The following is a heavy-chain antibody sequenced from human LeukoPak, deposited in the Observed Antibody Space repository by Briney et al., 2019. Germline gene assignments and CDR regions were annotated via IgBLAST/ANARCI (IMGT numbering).Heavy chain of an antibody. CDR3: ARHTFARPFDS. Sequence: TPSETLSLTCHVSGYSISGSYWSWVRQPPGKGLEWIGYVYYTGDANYNPSLKSRVTISLDTAKNQFSLKVRSVTAADTAVYYCARHTFARPFDSWGQGILVTVSS. J-gene: IGHJ4*02. V-gene: IGHV4-59*08. CDR2: VYYTGDA. CDR1: GYSISGSY. D-gene: IGHD6-6*01.